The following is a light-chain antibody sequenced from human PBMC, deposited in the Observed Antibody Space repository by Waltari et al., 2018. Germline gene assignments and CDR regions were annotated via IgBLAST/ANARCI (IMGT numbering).Light chain of an antibody. CDR2: DVT. CDR3: CSYAGP. V-gene: IGLV2-11*01. CDR1: SSYVGGYTY. J-gene: IGLJ2*01. Sequence: QSALTQPRSVSGSPGQSVPLSCTGTSSYVGGYTYVSWYQQHPGKAPKLMIYDVTKRPSGVPDRFSGSKSGNTASLTISGLQADDEADYYCCSYAGPFGGGTKLTVL.